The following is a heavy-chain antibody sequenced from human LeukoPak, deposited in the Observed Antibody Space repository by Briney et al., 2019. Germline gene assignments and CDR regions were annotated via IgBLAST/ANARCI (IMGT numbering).Heavy chain of an antibody. CDR2: INQDGSEI. D-gene: IGHD6-19*01. CDR3: ARVAVAGFDD. CDR1: RFTFSSYW. J-gene: IGHJ4*02. V-gene: IGHV3-7*01. Sequence: GGSLRLSCAASRFTFSSYWMSWVRQAPGKGLEWVANINQDGSEIYYVDSVKGRFTISRDNAKNSLYLQMNSLRAEDTAVYYCARVAVAGFDDWGQGTLVTVSS.